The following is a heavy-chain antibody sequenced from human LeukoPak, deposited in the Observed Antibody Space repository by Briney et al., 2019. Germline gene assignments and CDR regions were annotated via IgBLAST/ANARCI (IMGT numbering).Heavy chain of an antibody. D-gene: IGHD2-2*01. V-gene: IGHV3-7*01. CDR1: GFTFSSYW. CDR3: ARDPDSSTQLQDY. CDR2: IKQDGSEK. J-gene: IGHJ4*02. Sequence: GGSLRLSCAASGFTFSSYWMSWVRQAPGKGLEWVANIKQDGSEKYYVGSVKGRFTISRDNAKNSLYLQMNSLRAEDTAVYYCARDPDSSTQLQDYWGQGTLVTVSS.